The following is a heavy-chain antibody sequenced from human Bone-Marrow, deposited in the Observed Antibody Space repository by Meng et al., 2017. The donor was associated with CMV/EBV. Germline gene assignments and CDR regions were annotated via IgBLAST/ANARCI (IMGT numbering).Heavy chain of an antibody. CDR2: INPNSGGT. Sequence: ASVKVSCKTSGYTFTGYYMHWVRQAPGQGLEWMGWINPNSGGTKYAQNFQGRVTMTRDTSFSTDYMELSSLRSDDTAVYYCARAGLGIVIEPRTMPGETYYFSSLDVSGQGTTVTVSS. CDR3: ARAGLGIVIEPRTMPGETYYFSSLDV. CDR1: GYTFTGYY. V-gene: IGHV1-2*02. D-gene: IGHD2/OR15-2a*01. J-gene: IGHJ6*02.